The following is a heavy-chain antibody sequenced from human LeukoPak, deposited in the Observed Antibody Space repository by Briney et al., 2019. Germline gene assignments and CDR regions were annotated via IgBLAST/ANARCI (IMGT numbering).Heavy chain of an antibody. D-gene: IGHD1-26*01. Sequence: AASVKVSCKASGYTFTDYYLHWVRQAPGHGLEWVGCINPKTCVTKYAQNFQGRVTMTRDTSISTAYMEVSRLRSDDSAVFYCARDLAMYSPDLDYWGQGTLVTVSS. CDR1: GYTFTDYY. J-gene: IGHJ4*02. CDR2: INPKTCVT. V-gene: IGHV1-2*02. CDR3: ARDLAMYSPDLDY.